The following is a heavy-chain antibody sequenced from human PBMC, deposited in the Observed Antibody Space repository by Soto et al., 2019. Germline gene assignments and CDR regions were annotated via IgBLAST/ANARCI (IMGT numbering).Heavy chain of an antibody. CDR1: GFTFSSYA. Sequence: GGSLRLSCAASGFTFSSYAMHWVRQAPGKGLEWVAVISYDGSNKYYADSVKGRFTISRDNSKNTLYLQMNSLRAEDTAVYYCARPTYYYDSSGYYPPSYYYYYGMDVWGQGTTVTVSS. J-gene: IGHJ6*02. D-gene: IGHD3-22*01. CDR3: ARPTYYYDSSGYYPPSYYYYYGMDV. V-gene: IGHV3-30-3*01. CDR2: ISYDGSNK.